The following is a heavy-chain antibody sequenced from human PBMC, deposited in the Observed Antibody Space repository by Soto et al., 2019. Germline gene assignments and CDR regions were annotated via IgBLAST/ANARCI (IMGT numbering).Heavy chain of an antibody. CDR2: IDPTDSYT. Sequence: EVQLVQSGAEVRKPGESLKISCKVSGYIFTSYWISWVRQMPGKGLEWMGRIDPTDSYTDYSPSFQGHVTTSVDKSINTAYLQWSSLKASDSAMYYCARLPVLSLVAVWGFDYWGLGTLVTVSS. CDR3: ARLPVLSLVAVWGFDY. CDR1: GYIFTSYW. J-gene: IGHJ4*02. D-gene: IGHD3-16*01. V-gene: IGHV5-10-1*03.